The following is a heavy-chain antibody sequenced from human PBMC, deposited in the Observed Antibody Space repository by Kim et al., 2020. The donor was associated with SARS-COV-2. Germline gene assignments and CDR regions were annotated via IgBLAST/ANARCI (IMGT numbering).Heavy chain of an antibody. D-gene: IGHD6-19*01. CDR3: ARDGVTVAGTVFDF. Sequence: NPSLKSRVTISVDTSKNQFSLDLSSVSAADTAKYYCARDGVTVAGTVFDFWGQGALVTVSS. V-gene: IGHV4-39*07. J-gene: IGHJ4*02.